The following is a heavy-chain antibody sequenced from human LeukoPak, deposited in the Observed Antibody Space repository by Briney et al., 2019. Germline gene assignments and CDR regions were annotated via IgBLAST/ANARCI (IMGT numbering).Heavy chain of an antibody. CDR2: IIPIFGTA. D-gene: IGHD5-24*01. CDR3: ARDPRRDGYNGNFDY. CDR1: GYTFTGYY. J-gene: IGHJ4*02. Sequence: SVKVSCKASGYTFTGYYMHWVRQAPGQGLEWMGGIIPIFGTANYAQKFQGRVTITTDESTSTAYMELSSLRSEDTAVYYCARDPRRDGYNGNFDYWGQGTLVTVSS. V-gene: IGHV1-69*05.